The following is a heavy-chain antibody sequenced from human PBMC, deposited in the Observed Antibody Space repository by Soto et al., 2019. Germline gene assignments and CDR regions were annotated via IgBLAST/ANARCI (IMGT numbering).Heavy chain of an antibody. CDR1: GYSFTSYW. J-gene: IGHJ6*02. Sequence: GESLKISCKGSGYSFTSYWISWVRQMPGKGLEWMGRIDPSDSYTNYSPSFQGHVTISADKSISAAYLQWSSLKASDTAMYYCARGAIAAAGTNSYYYYYGMDGWGQGRTVTVSS. CDR2: IDPSDSYT. V-gene: IGHV5-10-1*01. D-gene: IGHD6-13*01. CDR3: ARGAIAAAGTNSYYYYYGMDG.